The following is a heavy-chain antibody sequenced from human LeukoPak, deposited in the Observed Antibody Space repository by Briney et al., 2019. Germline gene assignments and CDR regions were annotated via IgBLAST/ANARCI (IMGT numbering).Heavy chain of an antibody. D-gene: IGHD3-10*01. CDR1: GFVFSNSW. V-gene: IGHV3-7*01. Sequence: GGSLRLSCAASGFVFSNSWMGWVRLAPGKGLEWVANIKEDGSETYYVDSVKGRFTISRDNAKNSLYLQMNSLRAEDTAVYYCARFEYGSGSNYWGQGTLVTVST. CDR2: IKEDGSET. J-gene: IGHJ4*02. CDR3: ARFEYGSGSNY.